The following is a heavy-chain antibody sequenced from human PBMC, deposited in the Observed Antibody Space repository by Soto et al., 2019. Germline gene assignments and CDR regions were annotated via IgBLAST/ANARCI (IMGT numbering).Heavy chain of an antibody. D-gene: IGHD2-8*02. J-gene: IGHJ3*02. V-gene: IGHV3-21*01. CDR2: ISSSSSYI. CDR3: ARDESEVTGAFDI. Sequence: EVQLVESGGGLVKPGGSLRLSCAASGFTFSSYSMNWVRQAPGKGLEWVSSISSSSSYIYYADSVKGRFTISRDNAKNSLYLQMNSLRAEDTAVYYCARDESEVTGAFDIWGQGTMVTVSS. CDR1: GFTFSSYS.